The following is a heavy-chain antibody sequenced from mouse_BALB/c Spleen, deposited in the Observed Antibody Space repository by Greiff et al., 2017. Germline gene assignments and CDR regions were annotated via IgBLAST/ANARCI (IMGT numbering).Heavy chain of an antibody. V-gene: IGHV5-6*02. CDR1: GFTFSSYG. J-gene: IGHJ3*01. Sequence: DVKLVESGGDLVKPGGSLKLSCAASGFTFSSYGMSWVRQTPDKRLEWVATISSGGSYTYYPDSVKGRFTISRDNAKNTLYLQMSSLKSEDTAMYYCARQDGNYGFAYWGQGTLVTVSA. D-gene: IGHD2-1*01. CDR2: ISSGGSYT. CDR3: ARQDGNYGFAY.